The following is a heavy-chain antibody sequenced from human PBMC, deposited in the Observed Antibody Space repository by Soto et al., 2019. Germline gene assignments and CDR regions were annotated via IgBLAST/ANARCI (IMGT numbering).Heavy chain of an antibody. CDR1: GFTFSSYW. D-gene: IGHD3-10*01. CDR2: IKQDGSEK. V-gene: IGHV3-7*01. J-gene: IGHJ4*02. CDR3: ARVHFLFGGYFDY. Sequence: EVQLVESGGGLVQPGGSLRLSCAASGFTFSSYWMSWVRQAPGKGLEWVANIKQDGSEKYYVDSVKGRFTISRDNAKNSLYLQMNSLRAEDTAAYYCARVHFLFGGYFDYWGQGTLVTVSS.